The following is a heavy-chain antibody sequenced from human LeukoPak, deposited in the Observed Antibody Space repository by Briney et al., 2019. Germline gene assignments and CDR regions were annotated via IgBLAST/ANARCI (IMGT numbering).Heavy chain of an antibody. D-gene: IGHD1-26*01. Sequence: ASVKVSCKTSGYTFSDYYLHWVRQASGQGLEWMGWINPSSGGTKYVQKFQGRVTMTRDTSISTGYMELSRLRSDDTAVYYCARPIRGSYVEDAFDMWGQGTMVTVSA. V-gene: IGHV1-2*02. CDR2: INPSSGGT. CDR1: GYTFSDYY. J-gene: IGHJ3*02. CDR3: ARPIRGSYVEDAFDM.